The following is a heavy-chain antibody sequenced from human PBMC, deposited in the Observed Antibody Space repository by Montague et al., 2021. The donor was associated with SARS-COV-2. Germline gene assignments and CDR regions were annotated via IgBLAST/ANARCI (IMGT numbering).Heavy chain of an antibody. CDR1: GFSLSTSGMC. V-gene: IGHV2-70*11. D-gene: IGHD6-13*01. CDR3: ARVSSSWSQDYYYYMDV. J-gene: IGHJ6*03. CDR2: IDWDDDK. Sequence: PALVKPTQTLTLTCTFSGFSLSTSGMCVSWIRQPPGKAQEWLARIDWDDDKYYSTSLKTRLTISKDTSKNQVVLTMTNMDPVDTATYYCARVSSSWSQDYYYYMDVWGKGTTVTVSS.